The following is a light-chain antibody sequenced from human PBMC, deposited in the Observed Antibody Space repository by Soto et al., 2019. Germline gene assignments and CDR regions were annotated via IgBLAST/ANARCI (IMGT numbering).Light chain of an antibody. J-gene: IGKJ1*01. CDR2: GAS. V-gene: IGKV3-15*01. CDR3: QQYNSWLWT. Sequence: ELVMTQSPASLSASPGEGATLSCRASQSVSSKLAWYQQKPGQAPRLLIYGASTRATGIPARFSGSGSGTEFTLIISSLQSEDSAVYYCQQYNSWLWTFGQGTKVDIK. CDR1: QSVSSK.